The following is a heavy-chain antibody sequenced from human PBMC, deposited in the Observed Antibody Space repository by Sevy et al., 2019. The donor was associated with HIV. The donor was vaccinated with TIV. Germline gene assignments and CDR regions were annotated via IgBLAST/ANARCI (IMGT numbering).Heavy chain of an antibody. CDR1: GFTFSSYE. CDR2: ISSSGSTI. D-gene: IGHD3-3*01. Sequence: GGSLRLSCAASGFTFSSYEMNWVRQAPGKGLEWVSYISSSGSTIYYADSVKGRFTISRDNAKNSLYLQMNSLRAEDTAVYYCAREGTHYDFWSGYPPPHYYYYGMDVWGQGTTLTVSS. J-gene: IGHJ6*02. V-gene: IGHV3-48*03. CDR3: AREGTHYDFWSGYPPPHYYYYGMDV.